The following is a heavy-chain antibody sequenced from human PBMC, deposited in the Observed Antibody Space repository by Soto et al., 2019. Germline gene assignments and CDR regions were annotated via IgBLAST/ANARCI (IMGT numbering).Heavy chain of an antibody. CDR2: TGATGRTT. CDR1: GFTFNIYA. D-gene: IGHD1-20*01. V-gene: IGHV3-23*01. J-gene: IGHJ4*02. Sequence: GGSLRLSCAASGFTFNIYAMTWVRQAPGKGLEWVSTTGATGRTTYYADSVKGRFTVSRDNSKNTLDLQMSNLRAEDTAVYYCATVHNTSRSFDYWGQGTLVTVS. CDR3: ATVHNTSRSFDY.